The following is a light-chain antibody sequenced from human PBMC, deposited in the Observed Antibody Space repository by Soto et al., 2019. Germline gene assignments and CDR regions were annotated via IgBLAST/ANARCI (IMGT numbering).Light chain of an antibody. CDR3: RQRSDWPPLT. CDR1: QSVSSY. J-gene: IGKJ4*01. Sequence: EIVLTQSPATLSLSPGERATLSCRASQSVSSYLVWYQQKPGQAPRLLIYDASNRAPGIPARFSGSGSGTDFTLTISSLEPEDFAVYYCRQRSDWPPLTFGGGTKVEIK. V-gene: IGKV3-11*01. CDR2: DAS.